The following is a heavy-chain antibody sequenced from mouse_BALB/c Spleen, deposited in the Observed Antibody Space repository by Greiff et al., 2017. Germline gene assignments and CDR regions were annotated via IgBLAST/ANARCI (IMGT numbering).Heavy chain of an antibody. D-gene: IGHD1-2*01. J-gene: IGHJ4*01. Sequence: EVQRVESGPELVKPGASMKISCKASGYSFTGYTMNWVKQSHGKNLEWIGLINPYNGGTSYNQKFKGKATLTVDKSSSTAYMELLSLTSEDSAVYYCARSGEFITTATEAMDYWGQGTSVTVSS. CDR2: INPYNGGT. CDR1: GYSFTGYT. CDR3: ARSGEFITTATEAMDY. V-gene: IGHV1-18*01.